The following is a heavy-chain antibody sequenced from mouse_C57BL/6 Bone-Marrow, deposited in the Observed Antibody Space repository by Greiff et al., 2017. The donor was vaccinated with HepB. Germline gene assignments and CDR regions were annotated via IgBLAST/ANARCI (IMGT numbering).Heavy chain of an antibody. V-gene: IGHV1-55*01. D-gene: IGHD1-1*01. J-gene: IGHJ1*03. CDR2: IYPGSGST. Sequence: QVQLQQPGAELVKPGASVKMSCKASGYTFTSYWITWVKQRPGQGLEWIGDIYPGSGSTNYNEKFKSKATLTVDTSSSTAYMQLSSLTSEDSAVYYCANHYYGSSLYNWYFDVWGTGTTVTVSS. CDR3: ANHYYGSSLYNWYFDV. CDR1: GYTFTSYW.